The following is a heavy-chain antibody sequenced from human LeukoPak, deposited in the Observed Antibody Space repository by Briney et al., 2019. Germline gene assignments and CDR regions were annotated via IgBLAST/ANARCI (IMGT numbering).Heavy chain of an antibody. CDR3: ARGDGAYCGGDCVKGAFDI. Sequence: GGSLRLSCAASGLTFSSYAMTWVRQAPGRGLEWVSYISSSSSYTNYADSVKGRFTISRDNAKNSLYLQMNSLRAEDTAVYYCARGDGAYCGGDCVKGAFDIWGQGTMVTVSS. V-gene: IGHV3-21*05. CDR1: GLTFSSYA. CDR2: ISSSSSYT. J-gene: IGHJ3*02. D-gene: IGHD2-21*02.